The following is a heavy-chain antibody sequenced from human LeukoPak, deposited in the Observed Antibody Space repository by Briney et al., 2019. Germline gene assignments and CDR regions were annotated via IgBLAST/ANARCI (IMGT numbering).Heavy chain of an antibody. CDR1: GFIFHESY. D-gene: IGHD3-10*02. CDR3: AELGITMIGGV. Sequence: PGGSLRLSCLASGFIFHESYMTWVRQAPGKGPDWVADINPDGSAQAYSDSVRGRFTISRDNNKNILFLQMNILRAEDTAVYYCAELGITMIGGVWGKGTTVTISS. CDR2: INPDGSAQ. V-gene: IGHV3-7*01. J-gene: IGHJ6*04.